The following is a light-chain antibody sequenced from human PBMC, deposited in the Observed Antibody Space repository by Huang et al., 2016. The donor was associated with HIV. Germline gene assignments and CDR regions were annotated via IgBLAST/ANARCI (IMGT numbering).Light chain of an antibody. CDR2: GVS. CDR1: QDIGTY. V-gene: IGKV1-39*01. CDR3: QQSYSALIT. Sequence: IQLTQSPTSLSASVGDRVTIACRASQDIGTYLNWFQQKPGRAPKLLLSGVSSLHTGIPSRFIGSGSGTEFTLTVRGLQFDDFATYFCQQSYSALITFGQGTRLEIK. J-gene: IGKJ5*01.